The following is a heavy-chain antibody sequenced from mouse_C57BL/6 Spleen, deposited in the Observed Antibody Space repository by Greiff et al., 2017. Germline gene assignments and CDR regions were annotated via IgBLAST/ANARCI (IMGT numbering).Heavy chain of an antibody. Sequence: EVMLVESGGDLVKPGGSLKLSCAASGFTFSSYGMSWVRQTPDKRLEWVATISSGGSYTYYPDSVKGRFTISRDNAKNTLYLQMSSLKSEDTAMDDGARHLRSDYFDYWGQGTTLTVAS. CDR3: ARHLRSDYFDY. CDR2: ISSGGSYT. V-gene: IGHV5-6*02. CDR1: GFTFSSYG. J-gene: IGHJ2*01. D-gene: IGHD1-1*01.